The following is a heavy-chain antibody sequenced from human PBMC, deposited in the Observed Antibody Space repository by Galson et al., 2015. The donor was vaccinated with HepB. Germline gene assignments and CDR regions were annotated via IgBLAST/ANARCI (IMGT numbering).Heavy chain of an antibody. CDR2: INLGGNS. Sequence: ETLSLTCAVYGESSRNYYWAWIRQPPGKGLEWIAEINLGGNSNYTPSLKSRVTISVDTSKNHFSLKMGSVTAADTAVYYCATRQGVSWYFNYWGQGTLVTVSS. CDR3: ATRQGVSWYFNY. J-gene: IGHJ4*02. D-gene: IGHD3-10*01. CDR1: GESSRNYY. V-gene: IGHV4-34*01.